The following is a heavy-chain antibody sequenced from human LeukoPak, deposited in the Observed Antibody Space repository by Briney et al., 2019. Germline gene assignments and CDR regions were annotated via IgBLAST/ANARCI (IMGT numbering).Heavy chain of an antibody. CDR2: ISRRGNT. J-gene: IGHJ4*02. D-gene: IGHD3-10*01. Sequence: SETLSLTCAVYGGSLSGRYWSWFRQPPGKGLEWIEQISRRGNTNYTPSLKSRVTISVDTSKNQLSLKLSTVTAADTALYYCARHGEYYFDYWGQGTLVTVSS. CDR3: ARHGEYYFDY. CDR1: GGSLSGRY. V-gene: IGHV4-34*01.